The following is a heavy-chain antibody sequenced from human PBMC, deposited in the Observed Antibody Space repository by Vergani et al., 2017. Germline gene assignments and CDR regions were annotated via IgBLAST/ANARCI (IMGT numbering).Heavy chain of an antibody. CDR2: IIPIFGTA. D-gene: IGHD2-15*01. CDR1: GGTFSSYA. J-gene: IGHJ4*02. Sequence: QVQLVQSGAEVKKPGSSVKVSCKASGGTFSSYAISWVRQAPGQGLEWMGGIIPIFGTANYAQKSQGRVTIPADESTSTAYMELSSLRSEDTAVYYCARSRCSGGSCGKVDYWGQGTLVTVSS. CDR3: ARSRCSGGSCGKVDY. V-gene: IGHV1-69*01.